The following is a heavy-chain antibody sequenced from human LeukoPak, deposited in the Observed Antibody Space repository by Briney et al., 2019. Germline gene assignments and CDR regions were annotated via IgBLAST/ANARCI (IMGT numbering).Heavy chain of an antibody. CDR3: ARLEDNVVVPAAPFDY. Sequence: GGSLRLSCAASGFTFSDYYMSWIRQAPGKGLEWVSYISSSGSTIYYADSVKGRFTISRDNAKNSLYLQMNSLRAEDTAVYYCARLEDNVVVPAAPFDYWGQGTLVTVSS. CDR2: ISSSGSTI. D-gene: IGHD2-2*01. CDR1: GFTFSDYY. V-gene: IGHV3-11*04. J-gene: IGHJ4*02.